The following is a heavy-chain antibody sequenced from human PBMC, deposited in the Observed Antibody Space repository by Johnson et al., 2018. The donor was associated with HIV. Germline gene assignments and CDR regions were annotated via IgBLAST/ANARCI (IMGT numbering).Heavy chain of an antibody. D-gene: IGHD6-19*01. Sequence: VQLVESGGGLVQPGGSLRLSCAASGFTFSSYWMSWVRQAPGKGLEWVANIKEDGSEKYYVDSVKGRFTISRDNAKNAVHLQMNSLRAEDTAVYYCARDVGRGWCCDAFDIWGQGTMVTVSS. CDR1: GFTFSSYW. V-gene: IGHV3-7*01. J-gene: IGHJ3*02. CDR3: ARDVGRGWCCDAFDI. CDR2: IKEDGSEK.